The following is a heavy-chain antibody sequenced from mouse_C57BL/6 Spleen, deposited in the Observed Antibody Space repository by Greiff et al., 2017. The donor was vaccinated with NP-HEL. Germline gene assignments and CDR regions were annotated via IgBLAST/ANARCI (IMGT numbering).Heavy chain of an antibody. CDR3: ARCGYDYDGPYFDY. Sequence: VQLQQSGPELVKPGASVKIPCKASGYTFTDYNMDWVKQSHGKSLEWIGDINPNNGGTIYNQKFKGKATLTVDKSSSTAYMELRSLTSEDTAVYYCARCGYDYDGPYFDYWGQGTTLTVSS. J-gene: IGHJ2*01. CDR2: INPNNGGT. D-gene: IGHD2-4*01. CDR1: GYTFTDYN. V-gene: IGHV1-18*01.